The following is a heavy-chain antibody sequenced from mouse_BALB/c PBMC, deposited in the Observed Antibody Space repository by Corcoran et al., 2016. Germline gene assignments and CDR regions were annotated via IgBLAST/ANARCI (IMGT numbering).Heavy chain of an antibody. J-gene: IGHJ2*01. Sequence: EVQLQQSGPELVKPGASVKISCKASGYTFTDYNMHWVKQSHGKSLEWIGYIYPYNGGTGYNQKFKSKATLTVDNSSSTAYMELRSLTSEDPAVYYCAREGYDYDGYWGQGTTLTVSS. V-gene: IGHV1S29*02. CDR3: AREGYDYDGY. CDR1: GYTFTDYN. CDR2: IYPYNGGT. D-gene: IGHD2-4*01.